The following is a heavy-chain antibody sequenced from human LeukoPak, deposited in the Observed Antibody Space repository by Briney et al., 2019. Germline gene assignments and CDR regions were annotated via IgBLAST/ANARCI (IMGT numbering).Heavy chain of an antibody. D-gene: IGHD3-10*01. Sequence: GGSLRLSCAASGFTFSSYGMHWVRQAPGKGLEGVAFIRYDGSNKYYADSVKGRFTISRDNSKNTLYLQMNSLRAEDTAVYYCAKESLWFGELLSRPYYFDYWGQGTLVTVSS. CDR2: IRYDGSNK. J-gene: IGHJ4*02. V-gene: IGHV3-30*02. CDR1: GFTFSSYG. CDR3: AKESLWFGELLSRPYYFDY.